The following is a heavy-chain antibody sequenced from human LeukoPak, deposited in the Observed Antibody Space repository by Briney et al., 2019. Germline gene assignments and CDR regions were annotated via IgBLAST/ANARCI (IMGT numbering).Heavy chain of an antibody. D-gene: IGHD3-3*01. CDR3: ARAGDFWSGEGMDV. CDR2: IDTNTGNP. J-gene: IGHJ6*02. Sequence: ASVKVSCKASGYTFNTYFMHWVRQAPGQGLEWMGWIDTNTGNPTYAQGFTGRFVFSLDTAVSTAYLQISSLKAEDTAVYYCARAGDFWSGEGMDVWGQGTTVTVSS. V-gene: IGHV7-4-1*02. CDR1: GYTFNTYF.